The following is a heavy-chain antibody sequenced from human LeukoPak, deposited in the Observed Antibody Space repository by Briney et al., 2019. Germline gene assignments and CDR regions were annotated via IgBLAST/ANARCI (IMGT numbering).Heavy chain of an antibody. V-gene: IGHV3-21*01. Sequence: GGSLRLSCAAYGFTFSSYSMNWVRQAPGKGLEWVSSISSRSSYIYYADSVKGRFTISRDNAKNSLYLQMTSLRAEDTAVYYCARVLAVGFDYWGQGTLVTVSS. J-gene: IGHJ4*02. CDR2: ISSRSSYI. CDR3: ARVLAVGFDY. CDR1: GFTFSSYS. D-gene: IGHD6-19*01.